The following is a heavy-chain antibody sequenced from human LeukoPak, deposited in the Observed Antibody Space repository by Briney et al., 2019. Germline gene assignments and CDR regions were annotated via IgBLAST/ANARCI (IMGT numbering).Heavy chain of an antibody. CDR2: TSNDGSNQ. V-gene: IGHV3-30*18. D-gene: IGHD2-2*03. CDR3: AKDGYCTSTRCYPNHFDS. CDR1: GFIFSHYG. Sequence: GGSLRLSCAASGFIFSHYGMHWVPQAPGKGVEWVALTSNDGSNQYYADSVKGRFTISRDNSKNTLYLQMNSLRADDTAVHYCAKDGYCTSTRCYPNHFDSWGQGTLVTVSS. J-gene: IGHJ4*02.